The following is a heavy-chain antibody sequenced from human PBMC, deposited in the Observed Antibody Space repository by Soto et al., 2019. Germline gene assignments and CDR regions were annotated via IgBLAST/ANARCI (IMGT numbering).Heavy chain of an antibody. Sequence: EVQLLESGGGLVQPGGSLRLSCATSGFSFSNYGMNWVRQAPGKGLEWVSGITKTGRSTFIADSVRGRLTISRDNLKNIMYLQMNRLRVDDTALYYCTKDAEAYDFAFDKWGHGTMVTVTS. CDR3: TKDAEAYDFAFDK. V-gene: IGHV3-23*01. CDR2: ITKTGRST. J-gene: IGHJ3*02. D-gene: IGHD3-3*01. CDR1: GFSFSNYG.